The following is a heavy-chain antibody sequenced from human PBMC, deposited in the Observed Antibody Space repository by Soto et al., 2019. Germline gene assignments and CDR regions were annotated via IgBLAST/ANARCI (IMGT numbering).Heavy chain of an antibody. V-gene: IGHV4-39*01. CDR2: IYYSGST. D-gene: IGHD3-10*01. CDR3: ARGTFDY. J-gene: IGHJ4*02. CDR1: GGSISSSSYF. Sequence: SETLSLTCTVSGGSISSSSYFWGWIRQPPGKGLEWIGSIYYSGSTYYNPSLKSRVTISVDTSKNQFSLKLSSVTAADTAVYYCARGTFDYWGQGTLVTVSS.